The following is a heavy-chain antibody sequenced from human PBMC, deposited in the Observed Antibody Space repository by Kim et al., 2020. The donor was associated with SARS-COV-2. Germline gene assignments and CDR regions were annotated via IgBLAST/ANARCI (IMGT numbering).Heavy chain of an antibody. CDR3: ARDMGYYDSKRPIAAFDI. J-gene: IGHJ3*02. Sequence: TSRFTISVDRSKNQFSLKLSSVTAADTAVYYCARDMGYYDSKRPIAAFDIWGQGTMVTVSS. V-gene: IGHV4-30-2*01. D-gene: IGHD3-22*01.